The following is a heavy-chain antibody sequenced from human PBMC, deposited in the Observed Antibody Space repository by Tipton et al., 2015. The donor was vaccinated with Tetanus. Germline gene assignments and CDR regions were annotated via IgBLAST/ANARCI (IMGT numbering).Heavy chain of an antibody. CDR3: ARGRRKGYSSSFGLERVGPQLNWFDP. CDR1: GGSFSGYY. CDR2: INHSGST. Sequence: TLSLTCAVYGGSFSGYYWSWIRQPPGKGLEWIGEINHSGSTNYNPSLKSRVTISVDMSKNQFSLKLSSVTAADTAVYYCARGRRKGYSSSFGLERVGPQLNWFDPWGQGTLVTVSS. D-gene: IGHD6-6*01. V-gene: IGHV4-34*01. J-gene: IGHJ5*02.